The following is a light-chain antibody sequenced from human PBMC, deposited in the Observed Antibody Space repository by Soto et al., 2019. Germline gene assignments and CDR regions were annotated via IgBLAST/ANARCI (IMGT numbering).Light chain of an antibody. J-gene: IGKJ1*01. CDR1: QSVLYSSNNKNY. CDR2: WAS. CDR3: QQYYANPRT. V-gene: IGKV4-1*01. Sequence: DIVMTQSPDSLAVSLGERVTINCKSSQSVLYSSNNKNYLAWYQQKPGQPPKLLLHWASTRESGVPDRFSGSGSGTDFTLTISSLQAEDVALYYCQQYYANPRTFGQGTKVEIK.